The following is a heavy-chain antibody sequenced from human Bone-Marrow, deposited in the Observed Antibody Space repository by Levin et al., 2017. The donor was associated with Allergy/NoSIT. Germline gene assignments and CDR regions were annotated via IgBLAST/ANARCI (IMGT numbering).Heavy chain of an antibody. D-gene: IGHD5-18*01. V-gene: IGHV3-13*01. CDR3: ARYNYEYNALDI. J-gene: IGHJ3*02. Sequence: QPGGSLRLSCAASGFTFRTHDMHWVRQGTGKGLEWVSTIGTAGDTYYPDSVRGRFTISRENAKNSLYLQMNGLGAGDTAVYYCARYNYEYNALDIWGQGTMVTVSS. CDR1: GFTFRTHD. CDR2: IGTAGDT.